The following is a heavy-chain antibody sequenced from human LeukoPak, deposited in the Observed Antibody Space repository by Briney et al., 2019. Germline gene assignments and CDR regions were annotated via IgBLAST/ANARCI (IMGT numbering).Heavy chain of an antibody. CDR2: INWNGGST. V-gene: IGHV3-20*04. CDR1: GFTFDDYG. Sequence: GGSLRLSCAASGFTFDDYGMSWVRQVPGKGLEWVSGINWNGGSTGNADSVKGRFTISRDNAKNSLSLQVNSLRAEDTAVYYCARSRSGYYEDYWGQGTLVTVSS. D-gene: IGHD3-22*01. CDR3: ARSRSGYYEDY. J-gene: IGHJ4*02.